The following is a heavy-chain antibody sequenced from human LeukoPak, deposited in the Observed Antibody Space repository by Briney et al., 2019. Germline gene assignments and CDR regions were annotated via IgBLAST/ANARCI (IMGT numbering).Heavy chain of an antibody. CDR1: GFTFSNYA. J-gene: IGHJ4*02. D-gene: IGHD1-26*01. Sequence: GGSLRLSCSASGFTFSNYAMHWVRQAPGKGLEFVSSIGSNGISTYYADSVKGRFTISRDNSKNTLYLQMSSLSPEDTAMYYCVKISYSGSYYFDYWGQGTLVTVSS. V-gene: IGHV3-64D*06. CDR2: IGSNGIST. CDR3: VKISYSGSYYFDY.